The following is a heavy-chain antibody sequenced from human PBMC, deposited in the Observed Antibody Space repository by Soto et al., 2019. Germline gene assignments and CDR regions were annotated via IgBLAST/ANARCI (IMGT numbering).Heavy chain of an antibody. CDR2: MHRNGNST. J-gene: IGHJ5*01. CDR1: GFSLEEYG. D-gene: IGHD4-17*01. Sequence: EVQLVESGGGVVRPGGSLRLACVVSGFSLEEYGMSWVRQAPGKGPEWVSGMHRNGNSTGYADAVKGRFTISRDDAKNSLYLQMSSLRAEATAFYYCARDHRWGYEYGDYGDSWGHGTLVTVSS. CDR3: ARDHRWGYEYGDYGDS. V-gene: IGHV3-20*04.